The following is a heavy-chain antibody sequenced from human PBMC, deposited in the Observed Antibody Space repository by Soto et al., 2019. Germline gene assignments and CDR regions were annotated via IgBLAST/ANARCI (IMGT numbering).Heavy chain of an antibody. CDR2: INPSGGST. J-gene: IGHJ4*02. CDR3: ARNQTPRQYCSGGSCSTDFDY. Sequence: ASVKVSCKASGYTFTSYYMHWVRQAPGQGLEWMGIINPSGGSTSYAQNFQGRVTMTRDTSTSTVYMELSSLRSEDTAVYYCARNQTPRQYCSGGSCSTDFDYWGQGTLVTVSS. D-gene: IGHD2-15*01. V-gene: IGHV1-46*01. CDR1: GYTFTSYY.